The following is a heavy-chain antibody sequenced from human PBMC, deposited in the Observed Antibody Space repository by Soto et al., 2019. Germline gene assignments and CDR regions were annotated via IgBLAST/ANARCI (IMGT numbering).Heavy chain of an antibody. CDR3: AREGVDTAMSYYYHCVMAV. CDR2: TYYRSKWYN. CDR1: GDSVSSNSAA. V-gene: IGHV6-1*01. Sequence: PSQTIPLTCASSGDSVSSNSAAWNWIRQSPSRGLEWLGRTYYRSKWYNDYAVSVKSRITINPDTSKNQFSLQLNSVTPEDTAVYYCAREGVDTAMSYYYHCVMAVRGPGSTVTGS. D-gene: IGHD5-18*01. J-gene: IGHJ6*02.